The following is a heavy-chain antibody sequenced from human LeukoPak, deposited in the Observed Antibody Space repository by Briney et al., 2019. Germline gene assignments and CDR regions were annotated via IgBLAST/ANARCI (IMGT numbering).Heavy chain of an antibody. D-gene: IGHD3-10*01. J-gene: IGHJ4*02. CDR2: IRSKTDGGTT. Sequence: GGSLRLSCAASGFTVTNAWMSWVRQAPWKGLEWVGRIRSKTDGGTTDYAAPVKGRFTISGDDSKNTLYLQMNSLKTEDTAVYYCTTELLWFGELSDYFDYWGQGTLVTVSS. CDR3: TTELLWFGELSDYFDY. CDR1: GFTVTNAW. V-gene: IGHV3-15*01.